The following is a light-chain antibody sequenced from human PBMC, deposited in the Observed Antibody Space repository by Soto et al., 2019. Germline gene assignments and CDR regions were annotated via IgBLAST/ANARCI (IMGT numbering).Light chain of an antibody. Sequence: QSALTQPASVSGSPGQSITISCTGTSSDVGRYNYVSWYQQHPGKAPKLMIYEVSNRPSGLSNRFSASKSGNTASLTISGLQAEDEADYYCTSYTSSTTWVFGGGTKLTVL. V-gene: IGLV2-14*01. CDR1: SSDVGRYNY. J-gene: IGLJ3*02. CDR2: EVS. CDR3: TSYTSSTTWV.